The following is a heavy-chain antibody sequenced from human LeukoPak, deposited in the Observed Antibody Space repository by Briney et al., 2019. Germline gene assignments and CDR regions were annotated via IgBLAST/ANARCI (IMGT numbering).Heavy chain of an antibody. V-gene: IGHV1-69*13. Sequence: GASVKVSCKASGYTFTSYAMNWVRQAPGQGLEWMGGIIPIFGTANYAQKFQGRVTITADESTSTAYMELSSLRSEDTAVYYCASHQTESRYWQRGLNYDSPQLHEDVWGKGTTVTVSS. CDR2: IIPIFGTA. CDR3: ASHQTESRYWQRGLNYDSPQLHEDV. CDR1: GYTFTSYA. J-gene: IGHJ6*04. D-gene: IGHD3-3*01.